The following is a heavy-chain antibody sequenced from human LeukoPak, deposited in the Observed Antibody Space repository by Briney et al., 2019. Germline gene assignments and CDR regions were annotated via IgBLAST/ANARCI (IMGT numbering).Heavy chain of an antibody. V-gene: IGHV1-69*02. CDR1: GGTFSRYT. CDR2: IIPILGIA. J-gene: IGHJ4*02. CDR3: ASGGYGDSDY. Sequence: GASVKVSCKASGGTFSRYTISWVRQAPGQGREWMGRIIPILGIANYAQKFQGRVTITADKSTSTAYMELSSLRSEDTAVSYCASGGYGDSDYWGQGTLVTVSS. D-gene: IGHD4-17*01.